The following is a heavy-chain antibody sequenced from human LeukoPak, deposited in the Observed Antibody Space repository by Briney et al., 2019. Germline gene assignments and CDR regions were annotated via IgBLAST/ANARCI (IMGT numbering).Heavy chain of an antibody. D-gene: IGHD6-13*01. CDR1: GYSFTNYA. J-gene: IGHJ6*02. Sequence: ASVKVSCKASGYSFTNYALHWVRQAPGQRLEWMGWTNGATGNTRFSQDFQGRLTITIDTSASTSYMELSSLRSEDTAVYYCARHEGSSWDYYGMDVWGQGTTVTVSS. V-gene: IGHV1-3*02. CDR3: ARHEGSSWDYYGMDV. CDR2: TNGATGNT.